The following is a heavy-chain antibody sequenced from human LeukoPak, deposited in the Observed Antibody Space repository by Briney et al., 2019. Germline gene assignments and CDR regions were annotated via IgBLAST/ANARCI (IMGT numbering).Heavy chain of an antibody. CDR1: GFTISSYS. J-gene: IGHJ4*02. V-gene: IGHV3-23*01. CDR2: ISGSGGSA. D-gene: IGHD3-3*01. CDR3: AKEKRETGLRFLEWLPESFDY. Sequence: SGGSLRLSCAASGFTISSYSMNWVRQAPGKGLEWVSAISGSGGSAYYADSVKGRFTISRDNSKNTLYLQMNSLRAEDTAVYYCAKEKRETGLRFLEWLPESFDYWGQGTLVTVSS.